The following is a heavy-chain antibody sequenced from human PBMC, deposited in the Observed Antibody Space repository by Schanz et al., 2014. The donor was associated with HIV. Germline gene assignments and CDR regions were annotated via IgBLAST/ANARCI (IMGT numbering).Heavy chain of an antibody. Sequence: QVQLVESGGGVVQPGRSLRLSCTASGFTFSSSGMHWVRQAPGKGLEWDAAMWYDESHKGYADSVKGRFTISRDNSKSTLSLQMNDLRVEDTALYYCATDLNWNYGNWGQGTLVTVSS. D-gene: IGHD1-7*01. CDR2: MWYDESHK. CDR3: ATDLNWNYGN. J-gene: IGHJ4*02. CDR1: GFTFSSSG. V-gene: IGHV3-33*01.